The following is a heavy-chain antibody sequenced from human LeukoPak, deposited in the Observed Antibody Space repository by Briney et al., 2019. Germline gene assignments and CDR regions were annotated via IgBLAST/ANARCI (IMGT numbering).Heavy chain of an antibody. CDR3: ARGSPNYYFDY. V-gene: IGHV1-2*06. D-gene: IGHD1-26*01. Sequence: GASVKVSCKASGYTFTSYGISWVRQAPGQGLEWMGRINPNSGGTNYAQKFQGRVTMTRDTSISTAYMELSRLRSDDTAVYYCARGSPNYYFDYWGQGTLVTVSS. CDR2: INPNSGGT. CDR1: GYTFTSYG. J-gene: IGHJ4*02.